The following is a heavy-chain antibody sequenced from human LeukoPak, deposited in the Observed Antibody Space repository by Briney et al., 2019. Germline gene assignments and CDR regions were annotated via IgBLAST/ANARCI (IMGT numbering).Heavy chain of an antibody. CDR3: ARDSPGYYDSSGYYLRNSHFDY. CDR1: GFTFSRYS. J-gene: IGHJ4*02. CDR2: ISSSSRTI. Sequence: PWGALILSCAASGFTFSRYSMDWGRQAPGKGLEWGSYISSSSRTIYYADSVKGRFTISRENAKNSLYLQMNSLRAEDTAVYYCARDSPGYYDSSGYYLRNSHFDYWGQGTLVTVSS. D-gene: IGHD3-22*01. V-gene: IGHV3-48*01.